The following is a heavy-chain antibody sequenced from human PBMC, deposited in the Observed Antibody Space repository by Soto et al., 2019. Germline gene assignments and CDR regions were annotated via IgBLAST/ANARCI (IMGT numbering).Heavy chain of an antibody. CDR3: ARGTTSAWGRLFCYFDL. CDR1: GFTFSNYW. J-gene: IGHJ2*01. CDR2: IKQDGSEK. V-gene: IGHV3-7*01. Sequence: GGSLRLSCAASGFTFSNYWMTWVRQSPGKGLEWVAHIKQDGSEKFYVDSVKGRFTISRDNAEKSLDLQMNSLRAEDTAIYFCARGTTSAWGRLFCYFDLWGRGTLVTVSS. D-gene: IGHD1-7*01.